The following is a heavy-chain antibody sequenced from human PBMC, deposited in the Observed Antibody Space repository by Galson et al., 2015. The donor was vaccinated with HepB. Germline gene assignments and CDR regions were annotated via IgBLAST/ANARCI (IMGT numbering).Heavy chain of an antibody. V-gene: IGHV3-23*01. D-gene: IGHD6-13*01. CDR1: GFTFSSYA. Sequence: SLRLSCAASGFTFSSYAMSWVRQAPGKGLEWVSAISGSGGSTYYADSVKGRFTISRDNSKNTLYLQMNSLRAEDTAVYYCAKGLSIAAAGPDAFDIWGQGTMVTVSS. CDR3: AKGLSIAAAGPDAFDI. CDR2: ISGSGGST. J-gene: IGHJ3*02.